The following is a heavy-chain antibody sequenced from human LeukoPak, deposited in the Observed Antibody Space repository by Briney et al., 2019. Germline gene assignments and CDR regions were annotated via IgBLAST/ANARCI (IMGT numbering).Heavy chain of an antibody. CDR3: VAQVDATTIFDY. Sequence: GGSLRLYCAASGIIVSSNYLSWVRQAPGKGLEWVSAIYREGAPYYTDSVKGRFTISRDNSKNTMYLQMNSLRAEDTAVYYCVAQVDATTIFDYWGQGTLVTVSS. CDR2: IYREGAP. V-gene: IGHV3-66*02. J-gene: IGHJ4*02. CDR1: GIIVSSNY. D-gene: IGHD5-24*01.